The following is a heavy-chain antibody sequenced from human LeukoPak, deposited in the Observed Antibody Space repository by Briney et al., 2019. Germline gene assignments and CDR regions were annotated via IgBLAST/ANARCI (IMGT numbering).Heavy chain of an antibody. J-gene: IGHJ3*02. D-gene: IGHD2-21*02. Sequence: ASVKVSCKASGYTFTSYGISWVRQAPGQGLEWMGWISAYNGNTNYAQKLQGRVTMTTDTSTSTAYMELRSLRSDDTAVYYCARAVVVTDFPSDVDAFDIWGQGTMVTVSS. V-gene: IGHV1-18*01. CDR1: GYTFTSYG. CDR2: ISAYNGNT. CDR3: ARAVVVTDFPSDVDAFDI.